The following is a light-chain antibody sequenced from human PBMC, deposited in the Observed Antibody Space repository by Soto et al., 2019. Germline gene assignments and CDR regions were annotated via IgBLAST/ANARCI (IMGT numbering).Light chain of an antibody. CDR2: GAS. CDR3: QQYTSSPLT. Sequence: EIVLTHSPDTLSLSPGERATLSCRASQSVGNNYLAWYQQRPGQAPRLVIYGASNRATGIPDRFSAWGSGTDFTLTISRLEPEDFAVYYCQQYTSSPLTFGQGTKVGIK. V-gene: IGKV3-20*01. J-gene: IGKJ1*01. CDR1: QSVGNNY.